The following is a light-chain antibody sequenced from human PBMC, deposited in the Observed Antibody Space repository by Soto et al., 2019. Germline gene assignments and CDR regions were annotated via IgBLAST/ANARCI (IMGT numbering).Light chain of an antibody. V-gene: IGKV1-5*03. CDR2: EAS. CDR1: HSLIKW. Sequence: DIQMTQSPSTLSGSVGDRVTITCRASHSLIKWLAWYQQKPGKAPKLLIYEASSLQSGVPSRFSGSGSGTEFTLTISSLQPDDSATYYCQQYNGYRWTFGQGTKVDIK. CDR3: QQYNGYRWT. J-gene: IGKJ1*01.